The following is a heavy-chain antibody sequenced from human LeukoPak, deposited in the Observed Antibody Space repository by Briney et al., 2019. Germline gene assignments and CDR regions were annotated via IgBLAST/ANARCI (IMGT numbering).Heavy chain of an antibody. CDR1: GYTFTSYG. Sequence: GASVKVSCKASGYTFTSYGINWVRQAPGQGLEWMGWISAYNSNTHYAQKLQGRVTMTTDTSTSTAYMEVRSLRSDDTAVYYCARGDYYDSSGYYAQLDYWGQGTLVTVSS. CDR2: ISAYNSNT. D-gene: IGHD3-22*01. CDR3: ARGDYYDSSGYYAQLDY. V-gene: IGHV1-18*01. J-gene: IGHJ4*02.